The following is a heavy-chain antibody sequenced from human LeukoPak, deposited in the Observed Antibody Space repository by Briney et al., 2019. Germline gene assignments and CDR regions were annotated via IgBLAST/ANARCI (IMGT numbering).Heavy chain of an antibody. CDR3: ARDRRYYYDSSGYYPDY. V-gene: IGHV3-7*01. CDR2: IKQDGSEK. D-gene: IGHD3-22*01. Sequence: GGSLRLSCAASGFTFSTYWMSWVRQAPGKGLEWVANIKQDGSEKYYVDSVKGRFTISRDNSKNTLYLQMNSLRAEDTAVYYCARDRRYYYDSSGYYPDYWGQGTLVTVSS. CDR1: GFTFSTYW. J-gene: IGHJ4*02.